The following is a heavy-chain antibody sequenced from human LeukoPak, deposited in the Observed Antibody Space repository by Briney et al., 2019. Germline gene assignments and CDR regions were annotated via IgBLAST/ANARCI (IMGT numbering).Heavy chain of an antibody. D-gene: IGHD3-9*01. CDR2: IIPIFGTA. J-gene: IGHJ5*02. V-gene: IGHV1-69*05. CDR1: GGTFSSYA. Sequence: SVKVSCKASGGTFSSYAISWVRQAPGQGLEWMGGIIPIFGTANYAQKFQGRVTITTDESTSTAYMELSSLRSEDTAVYYCARGVYDILTGCYRGSAIWFDPWGQGTLVTVSS. CDR3: ARGVYDILTGCYRGSAIWFDP.